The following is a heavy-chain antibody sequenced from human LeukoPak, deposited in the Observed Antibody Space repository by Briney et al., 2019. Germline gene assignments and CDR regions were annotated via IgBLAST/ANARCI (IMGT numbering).Heavy chain of an antibody. Sequence: GGSLRLSCTASGFTFSTFAMGWGRQAPGEGLQWESGISGSGDTTYYAGSVKGRFAISRDNSQNTLYLQMNRLRDEDTAVYHCAKDFLGTVPDVYDIWGQGTMVTVSS. CDR2: ISGSGDTT. J-gene: IGHJ3*02. D-gene: IGHD7-27*01. CDR3: AKDFLGTVPDVYDI. V-gene: IGHV3-23*01. CDR1: GFTFSTFA.